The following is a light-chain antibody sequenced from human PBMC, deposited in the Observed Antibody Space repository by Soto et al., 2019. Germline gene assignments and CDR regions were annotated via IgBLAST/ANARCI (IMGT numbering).Light chain of an antibody. V-gene: IGKV3-11*01. CDR2: DAS. CDR3: QQRSNWLFT. J-gene: IGKJ3*01. Sequence: EIVLTQSPATLSLSPGERATLSCRASQSVSSYLAWYQQKPGQAPRLLISDASNRATGIPARFSGSGSGTDFTLTISSLAPEDFVVYYCQQRSNWLFTFGPGTKVDIK. CDR1: QSVSSY.